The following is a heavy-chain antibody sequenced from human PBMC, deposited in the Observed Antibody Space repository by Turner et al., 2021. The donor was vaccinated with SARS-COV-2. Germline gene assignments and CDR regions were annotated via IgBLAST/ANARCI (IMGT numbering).Heavy chain of an antibody. CDR1: GFTVNTNY. V-gene: IGHV3-66*01. J-gene: IGHJ6*02. Sequence: ELQLVESGGGLVQPGGSLRLSCAASGFTVNTNYMSWVRQAPEKGLEWVSVIYSGDTTHYIDSVKGRFIISRDKSRNTVYLQMNRLGVEDAAVYYCVRGFDVLTRAPGLDVWGQGIKVTVSS. CDR3: VRGFDVLTRAPGLDV. CDR2: IYSGDTT. D-gene: IGHD3-9*01.